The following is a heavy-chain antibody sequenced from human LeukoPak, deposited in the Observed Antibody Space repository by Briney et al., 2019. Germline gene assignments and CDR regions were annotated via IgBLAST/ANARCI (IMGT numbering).Heavy chain of an antibody. V-gene: IGHV4-34*01. Sequence: KPSETLSLTCAVYGGSFSGYYWSWIRQPPGKGLEWIGEINHSGSTYYNPSLKSRVTISVDRSKNQFSLKLSSVTAADTAVYYCARADSSGFENWFDPWGQGTLVTVSS. J-gene: IGHJ5*02. D-gene: IGHD3-22*01. CDR3: ARADSSGFENWFDP. CDR2: INHSGST. CDR1: GGSFSGYY.